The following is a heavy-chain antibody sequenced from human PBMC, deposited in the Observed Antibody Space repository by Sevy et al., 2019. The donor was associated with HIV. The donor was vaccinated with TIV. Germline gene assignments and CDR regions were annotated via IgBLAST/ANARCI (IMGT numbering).Heavy chain of an antibody. J-gene: IGHJ4*02. CDR2: IRSKAYGGTT. V-gene: IGHV3-49*04. CDR3: TSSDGIYSSGWSTFDY. CDR1: GFTFGDYA. D-gene: IGHD6-19*01. Sequence: GGSLRLSCTASGFTFGDYAMSWVRQAPGKGLEWVGFIRSKAYGGTTEYAASVKGRFTISRDDSKSIAYLQMNSLKTEDTAVYYCTSSDGIYSSGWSTFDYWGQGTLVTVSS.